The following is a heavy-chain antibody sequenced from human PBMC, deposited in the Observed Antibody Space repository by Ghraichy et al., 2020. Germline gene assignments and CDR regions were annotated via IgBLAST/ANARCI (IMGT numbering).Heavy chain of an antibody. CDR1: GGSISSYY. CDR3: ASLKLEPPYYYYGMDV. V-gene: IGHV4-59*01. CDR2: IYYSGST. D-gene: IGHD1-1*01. Sequence: SETLSLTCTVSGGSISSYYWSWIRQPPGKGLEWIGYIYYSGSTNYNPSLKSRVTISVDTSKNQFSLKLSSVTAADTAVYYCASLKLEPPYYYYGMDVWGQGTTVTVSS. J-gene: IGHJ6*02.